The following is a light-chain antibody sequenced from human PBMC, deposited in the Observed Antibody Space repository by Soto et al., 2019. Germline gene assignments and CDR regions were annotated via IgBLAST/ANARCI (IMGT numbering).Light chain of an antibody. V-gene: IGLV2-14*01. CDR2: EVT. Sequence: QSALTQAASASGSPGQSITISCTGTNSDIGAYNRVSWYQQHPGKVPKVVIYEVTNRPSGVSNRFSGSKSGNTASLTISGLQAEDEADYYCASRTSSNTWVFGGGTKLTVL. J-gene: IGLJ3*02. CDR3: ASRTSSNTWV. CDR1: NSDIGAYNR.